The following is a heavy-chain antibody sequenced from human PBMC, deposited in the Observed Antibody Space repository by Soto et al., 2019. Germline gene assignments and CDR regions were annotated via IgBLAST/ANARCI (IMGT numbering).Heavy chain of an antibody. Sequence: SVKVSCKSSGGTFSGYVISWVRQAPGQGLAWMGGIIPIFGTANYAQKFQERVTITADESTSTAYMELSSLRSEEPAVYYSARDLALEYCSSTICFKILSGMYVWGQGTRVTVSS. D-gene: IGHD2-2*01. CDR1: GGTFSGYV. CDR2: IIPIFGTA. J-gene: IGHJ6*02. V-gene: IGHV1-69*13. CDR3: ARDLALEYCSSTICFKILSGMYV.